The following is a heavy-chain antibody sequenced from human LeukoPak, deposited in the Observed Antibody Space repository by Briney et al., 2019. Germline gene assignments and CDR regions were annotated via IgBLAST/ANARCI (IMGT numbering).Heavy chain of an antibody. Sequence: ASVKVSCKASGYTFTSYYMHWVRQAPGQGLEWMGIINPSGGSTSYAQKFQGRVTMTRDTSTSTVYMELSSLRSDDTAVYYCARRGSGSQDYYYYYGMDVWGQGTTVTVSS. D-gene: IGHD6-19*01. J-gene: IGHJ6*02. CDR3: ARRGSGSQDYYYYYGMDV. V-gene: IGHV1-46*01. CDR1: GYTFTSYY. CDR2: INPSGGST.